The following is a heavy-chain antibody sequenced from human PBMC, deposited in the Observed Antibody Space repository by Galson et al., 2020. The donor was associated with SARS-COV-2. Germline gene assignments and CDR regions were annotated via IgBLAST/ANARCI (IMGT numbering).Heavy chain of an antibody. CDR1: GFTFSNYG. CDR2: IPYEGSTN. CDR3: VNAADFFWFVVSRSMYV. V-gene: IGHV3-30*02. Sequence: QLGESLKISCAASGFTFSNYGMHWVRQAPGKGLEWVAVIPYEGSTNYYEDSLKGRFTISRDSSKITLYLQMSSLSAEDTAVYFCVNAADFFWFVVSRSMYVWGQGTTVTVSS. D-gene: IGHD2-8*02. J-gene: IGHJ6*02.